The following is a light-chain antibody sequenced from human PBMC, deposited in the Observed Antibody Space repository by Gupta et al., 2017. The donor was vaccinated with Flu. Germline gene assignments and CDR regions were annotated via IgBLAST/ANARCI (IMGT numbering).Light chain of an antibody. J-gene: IGKJ4*01. V-gene: IGKV3-11*01. CDR3: QQLSNWPNT. CDR2: DAS. CDR1: QSVSSY. Sequence: EFVLTQSPATLSLSLGDRATLSCMAIQSVSSYLAWYQQKPGQAPRLLIYDASNRANGIPVRFSGSGSGTDFTLTISSQEPEDFAVYYCQQLSNWPNTFGGGTKVEIK.